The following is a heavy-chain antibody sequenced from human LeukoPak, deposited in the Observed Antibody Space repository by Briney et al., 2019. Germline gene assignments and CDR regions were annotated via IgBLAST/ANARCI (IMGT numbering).Heavy chain of an antibody. CDR2: ISGSGGST. CDR1: GFTFSSDA. V-gene: IGHV3-23*01. D-gene: IGHD1-1*01. J-gene: IGHJ4*02. Sequence: PGGSLRLSCAASGFTFSSDAMSWGRQAPGQGLGWVSAISGSGGSTYYADSVKGRFTISRDNSKNKLYLQKNSLRAADTAVYYFAKVAVELEHLLFYYWGQGTLVTVSS. CDR3: AKVAVELEHLLFYY.